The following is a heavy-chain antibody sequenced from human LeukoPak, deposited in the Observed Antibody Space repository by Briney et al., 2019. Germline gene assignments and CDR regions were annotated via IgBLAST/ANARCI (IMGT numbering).Heavy chain of an antibody. Sequence: ASVKVSCKASGYTFTGYYMHWVRQAPGQGLEWMGWINPNSGGTNYAQKFQGRVTMTRDTSISTAYMELSRLGSDDTAVYYCARDFDYSNYVFWFDPWGQGTLVTVSS. CDR3: ARDFDYSNYVFWFDP. V-gene: IGHV1-2*02. D-gene: IGHD4-11*01. CDR2: INPNSGGT. CDR1: GYTFTGYY. J-gene: IGHJ5*02.